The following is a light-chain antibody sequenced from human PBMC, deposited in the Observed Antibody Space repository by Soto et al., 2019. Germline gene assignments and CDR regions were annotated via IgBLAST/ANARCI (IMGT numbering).Light chain of an antibody. CDR2: GAS. J-gene: IGKJ3*01. Sequence: DIQMTQSPSSVSASVGDRLTITCRASRDISNSLAWYQQTPGKAPKLLLRGASSLHRGVPSRFSGGGAGTEFTLTISSLQHEDFATYYCQQTSAFPRTFGPGTKVDIK. CDR3: QQTSAFPRT. V-gene: IGKV1-12*01. CDR1: RDISNS.